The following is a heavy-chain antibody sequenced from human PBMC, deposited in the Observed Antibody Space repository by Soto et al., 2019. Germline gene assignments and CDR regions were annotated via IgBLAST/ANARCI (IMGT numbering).Heavy chain of an antibody. V-gene: IGHV1-2*02. CDR3: ASLTGTTVEAFDY. D-gene: IGHD1-7*01. CDR1: GYPFIDSY. Sequence: ASVKVSCKASGYPFIDSYLHWVRQAPGQGLEWMGWIHPNGGDTISAQKFQGRVTLTRDTSINTAYMELTRLTSDDTAVYYCASLTGTTVEAFDYWGQGTLVTVSS. J-gene: IGHJ4*02. CDR2: IHPNGGDT.